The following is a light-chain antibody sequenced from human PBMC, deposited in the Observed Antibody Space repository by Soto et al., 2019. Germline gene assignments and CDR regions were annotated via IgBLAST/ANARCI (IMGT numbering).Light chain of an antibody. CDR2: QAT. V-gene: IGLV2-14*01. CDR3: TSYTDNRVWV. J-gene: IGLJ3*02. CDR1: SSDDRY. Sequence: QSVLTQPASVSGSPGQSITISCTGTSSDDRYVSWYQQHPGKAPKLMISQATNRPSGVSDRFSGSKSGNTASLTISGLQADDEADYYCTSYTDNRVWVFGGGTKATVL.